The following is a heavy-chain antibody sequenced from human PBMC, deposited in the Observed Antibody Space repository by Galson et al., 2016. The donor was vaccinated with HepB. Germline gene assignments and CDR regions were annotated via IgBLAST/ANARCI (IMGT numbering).Heavy chain of an antibody. D-gene: IGHD3-10*01. CDR1: GFTFTSYA. Sequence: SLRLSCAASGFTFTSYAMSWVRQAPGKGLEWVSAISGSGTNTYYADSVKGRFTIYRDNSKNTVYLQMNSLRADDTAVYHCARGLGPGEEWFGVFFAWGQGTLVTVSS. J-gene: IGHJ5*02. CDR2: ISGSGTNT. CDR3: ARGLGPGEEWFGVFFA. V-gene: IGHV3-23*01.